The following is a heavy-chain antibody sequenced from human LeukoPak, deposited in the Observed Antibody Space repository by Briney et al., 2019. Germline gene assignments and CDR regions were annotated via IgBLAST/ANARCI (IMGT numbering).Heavy chain of an antibody. Sequence: ASVKVSCKASGYTFTSYGISWVRQAPGQGLEWMGWISAYNGNTNYAQKLQGRVTMTTDTSTSTAYVELRSLRSDDTAVYYCARGALSGYYIRSNAFDIWGQGTMVTVSS. CDR3: ARGALSGYYIRSNAFDI. CDR1: GYTFTSYG. D-gene: IGHD5-12*01. J-gene: IGHJ3*02. V-gene: IGHV1-18*04. CDR2: ISAYNGNT.